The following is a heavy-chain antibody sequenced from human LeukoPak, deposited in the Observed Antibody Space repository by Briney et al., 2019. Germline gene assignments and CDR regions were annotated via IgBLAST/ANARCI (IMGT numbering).Heavy chain of an antibody. CDR1: GGSISSYY. CDR2: IYYSGST. Sequence: SETLSLTCTVSGGSISSYYWSWIRQPPGKGLVWIGYIYYSGSTNYNPSLKSRVTISVDTSKNQFSLKLSSVTAADTAVYYCVARMLYPRTKSWFDPWGQGTLVTVSS. D-gene: IGHD2-8*01. V-gene: IGHV4-59*12. CDR3: VARMLYPRTKSWFDP. J-gene: IGHJ5*02.